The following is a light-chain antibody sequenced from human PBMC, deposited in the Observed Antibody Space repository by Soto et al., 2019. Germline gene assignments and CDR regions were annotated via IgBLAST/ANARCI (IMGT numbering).Light chain of an antibody. CDR2: STN. CDR3: AAWDDSLTDYV. CDR1: SSNIGRNT. J-gene: IGLJ1*01. V-gene: IGLV1-44*01. Sequence: QSLLTQAPSASETPGQRVTISCSGGSSNIGRNTVNWYQQLPGTAPKLLIYSTNRRPSGVPDRFSGSKSGTSASLAISGLQSEDEADYYCAAWDDSLTDYVFGTGTKVTVL.